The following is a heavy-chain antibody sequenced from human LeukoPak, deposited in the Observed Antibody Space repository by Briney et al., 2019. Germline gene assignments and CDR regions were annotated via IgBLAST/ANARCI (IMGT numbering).Heavy chain of an antibody. V-gene: IGHV3-33*01. CDR3: ARDLTGATVTTYFDY. D-gene: IGHD4-17*01. CDR2: IWYDGSNK. Sequence: GRSLRLSCAASGFTFSSYGMHWVRQAPGKGLEWVAVIWYDGSNKYYADSVKGRFTISRDNSKNTLYLQMNSLRAEDTAVYYCARDLTGATVTTYFDYWGQGTLVTVSP. J-gene: IGHJ4*02. CDR1: GFTFSSYG.